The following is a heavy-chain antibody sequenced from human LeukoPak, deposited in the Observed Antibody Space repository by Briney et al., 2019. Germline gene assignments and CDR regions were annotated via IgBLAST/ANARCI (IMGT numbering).Heavy chain of an antibody. J-gene: IGHJ3*02. CDR2: ISSSGSTI. Sequence: GGSLRLSCAASGFTFSSYEMNWVRQAAGKGLEGVSYISSSGSTIYYADSVKGRFTISRDNAKNTLYLQMNSLRAEDTAVYYCTRRAAALDAFDIWGQGTMVTVSS. CDR3: TRRAAALDAFDI. V-gene: IGHV3-48*03. D-gene: IGHD6-13*01. CDR1: GFTFSSYE.